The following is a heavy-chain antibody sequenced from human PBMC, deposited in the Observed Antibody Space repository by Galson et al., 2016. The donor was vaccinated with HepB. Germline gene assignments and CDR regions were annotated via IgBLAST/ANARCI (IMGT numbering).Heavy chain of an antibody. J-gene: IGHJ3*02. V-gene: IGHV4-39*01. CDR3: ATLQVGAITKGFEI. D-gene: IGHD1-26*01. CDR1: GGSISNRSYF. Sequence: SETLSLTCNVSGGSISNRSYFWAWIRQPPGKGLEWIATIYYSGKTYYSPSLQSRVTISVDTSKNQFSLLLTAVSAADTAVYYCATLQVGAITKGFEIWGQGTMVTVSS. CDR2: IYYSGKT.